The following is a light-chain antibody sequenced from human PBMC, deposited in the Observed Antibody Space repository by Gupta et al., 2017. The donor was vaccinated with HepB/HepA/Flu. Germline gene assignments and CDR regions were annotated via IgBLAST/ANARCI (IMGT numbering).Light chain of an antibody. CDR1: NIGTKS. CDR3: QVWDTRTDNPVV. J-gene: IGLJ2*01. CDR2: EDT. V-gene: IGLV3-21*03. Sequence: SYLLTQPPSVSVAPGRTARITCGGNNIGTKSVHWYQQRPGQAPLVVIYEDTNRPSGIPERSSGSNSGNTATLTISRVEAGEEADYYCQVWDTRTDNPVVFGGGTKLTV.